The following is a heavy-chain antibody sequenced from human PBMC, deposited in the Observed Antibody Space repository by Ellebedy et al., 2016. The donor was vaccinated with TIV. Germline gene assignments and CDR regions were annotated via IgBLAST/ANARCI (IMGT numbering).Heavy chain of an antibody. J-gene: IGHJ3*02. CDR2: TSYDGRNE. V-gene: IGHV3-30*03. CDR3: ARDPPQRAHPFDI. CDR1: GITVSSNY. Sequence: GESLKISCAASGITVSSNYMSWVRQAPGKGLEWVAFTSYDGRNEYYADSVRGQFTISRDNSKNTLYLQMNSLSPEDTDVYYCARDPPQRAHPFDIWGQGTRVTVSS.